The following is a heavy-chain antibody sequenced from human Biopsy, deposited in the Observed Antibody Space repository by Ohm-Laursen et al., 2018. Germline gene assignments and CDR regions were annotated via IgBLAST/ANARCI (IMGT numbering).Heavy chain of an antibody. CDR2: ISYNERT. CDR1: GASVKTSGYF. CDR3: VREPKTGTAEAWYFDL. J-gene: IGHJ2*01. D-gene: IGHD3-9*01. V-gene: IGHV4-31*03. Sequence: SQILSLTCRVSGASVKTSGYFWAWIRQRPGKGLEWIGYISYNERTHYNPSLTSRLAISFDTSNNRISLQLRSVSVADTAVYYCVREPKTGTAEAWYFDLWGRGSPVTVPS.